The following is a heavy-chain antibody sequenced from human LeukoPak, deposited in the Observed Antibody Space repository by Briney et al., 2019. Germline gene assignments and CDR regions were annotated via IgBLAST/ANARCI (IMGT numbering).Heavy chain of an antibody. CDR2: INHSGST. CDR1: GGSFSGYY. CDR3: AREDPHYDSSGSVGFDY. D-gene: IGHD3-22*01. Sequence: PSETLSLTCAVYGGSFSGYYWSWVRQPPGKGLEWIGEINHSGSTNYNPSLKHRVTISVDTSTNHFSLKLSSVTAADTAVYYCAREDPHYDSSGSVGFDYWGQGTLVTVSS. V-gene: IGHV4-34*01. J-gene: IGHJ4*02.